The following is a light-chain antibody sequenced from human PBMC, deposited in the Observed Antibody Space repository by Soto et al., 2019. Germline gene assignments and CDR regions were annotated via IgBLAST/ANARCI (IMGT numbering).Light chain of an antibody. CDR2: DVS. Sequence: QSALTPPASVSGSHGKSITISCTGTSSDVGGYNYVSWYQQHLGKAPKLLIYDVSNRPTGVSNGFSGSKPGNTAFLTISGRPAEDEADYYCSSYTISTTLEVFGGGTKLTVL. V-gene: IGLV2-14*01. CDR3: SSYTISTTLEV. CDR1: SSDVGGYNY. J-gene: IGLJ2*01.